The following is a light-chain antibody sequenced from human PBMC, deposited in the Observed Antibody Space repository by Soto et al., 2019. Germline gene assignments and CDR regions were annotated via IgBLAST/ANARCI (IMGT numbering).Light chain of an antibody. V-gene: IGKV3-15*01. CDR3: QQYDEWPLT. Sequence: EKVMTQSPATLSVSPGERATLSCRASQNVKTRLAWYQQKPGQAPRLLIYDAFTRATGIPARFSGSASGTEFTLTISRLQSEDFAVYYCQQYDEWPLTFGGGTNVEIK. J-gene: IGKJ4*01. CDR1: QNVKTR. CDR2: DAF.